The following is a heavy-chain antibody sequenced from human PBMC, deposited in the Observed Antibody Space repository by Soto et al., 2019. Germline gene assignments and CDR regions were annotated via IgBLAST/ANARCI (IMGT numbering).Heavy chain of an antibody. D-gene: IGHD3-22*01. V-gene: IGHV3-49*03. CDR1: GFTFGDYA. CDR2: IRSKAYGGTT. CDR3: TRDKFLLTYYYDSYDRGDAFDI. J-gene: IGHJ3*02. Sequence: GGSLRLSCTASGFTFGDYAMSWFRQAPGKGLEWVGFIRSKAYGGTTEYAASVKGRFTISRDDSKSIAYLQMNSLKTEDTAVYYCTRDKFLLTYYYDSYDRGDAFDIWGQGTMVTVSS.